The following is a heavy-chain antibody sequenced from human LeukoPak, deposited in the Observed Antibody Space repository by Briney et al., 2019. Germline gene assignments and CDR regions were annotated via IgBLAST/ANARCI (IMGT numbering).Heavy chain of an antibody. CDR2: IYYSGST. D-gene: IGHD3-10*01. CDR3: ARFFGSGTFYYYYGMDV. Sequence: SDTLSLTCTVSVGSISSYYWIWIRQPPGKGREGSGYIYYSGSTNYNPSLKSRVTISVDTSKNQFSLKLSSVTAADTAVYYCARFFGSGTFYYYYGMDVWGQGTTVTVSS. CDR1: VGSISSYY. J-gene: IGHJ6*02. V-gene: IGHV4-59*01.